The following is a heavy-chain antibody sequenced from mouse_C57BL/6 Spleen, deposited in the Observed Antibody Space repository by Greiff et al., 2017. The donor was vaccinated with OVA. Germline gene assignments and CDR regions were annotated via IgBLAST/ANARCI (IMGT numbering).Heavy chain of an antibody. CDR2: ISDGGSYT. Sequence: EVKVEESGGGLVKPGGSLKLSCAASGFTFSSYAMSWVRQTPEKRLEWVATISDGGSYTYYPDNVKGRFTISRDNAKNNLYLHMSHLKSEDTAMYYGARDNYDYDVGAMDYWGQGTSVTVSS. V-gene: IGHV5-4*01. CDR1: GFTFSSYA. J-gene: IGHJ4*01. D-gene: IGHD2-4*01. CDR3: ARDNYDYDVGAMDY.